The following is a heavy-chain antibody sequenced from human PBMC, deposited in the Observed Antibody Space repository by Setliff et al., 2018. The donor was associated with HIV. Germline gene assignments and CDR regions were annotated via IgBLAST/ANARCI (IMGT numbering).Heavy chain of an antibody. CDR1: SGSISGYY. V-gene: IGHV4-59*01. CDR3: ARTRGRAPVSYYFDN. D-gene: IGHD2-2*01. CDR2: VSYSGGT. Sequence: SETLSLTCRVSSGSISGYYWSWVRQPPGRGLEWIGYVSYSGGTSYNPSLNSRVTMSVDTSRDQFSLKLSSVTAADTAGYYCARTRGRAPVSYYFDNWGQGRLVT. J-gene: IGHJ4*02.